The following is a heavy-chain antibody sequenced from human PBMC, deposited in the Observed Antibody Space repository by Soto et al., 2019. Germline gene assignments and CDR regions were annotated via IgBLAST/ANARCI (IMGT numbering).Heavy chain of an antibody. CDR1: GGSIGSGYYY. J-gene: IGHJ4*02. CDR3: ARDSRRRADSGTRPLYYFDY. Sequence: QVQLKESGPGLVKPSQTLSLTCSVSGGSIGSGYYYWSWVRQSPGKGLEWIGYIYYTGNTYYNPSLGSRVTFSVDTSQNQLSLRLSDVTVADTAVYYCARDSRRRADSGTRPLYYFDYWGQGTLVTVSS. CDR2: IYYTGNT. D-gene: IGHD1-26*01. V-gene: IGHV4-30-4*01.